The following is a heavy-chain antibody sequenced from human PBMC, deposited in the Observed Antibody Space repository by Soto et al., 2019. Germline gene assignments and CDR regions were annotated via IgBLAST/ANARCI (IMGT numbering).Heavy chain of an antibody. D-gene: IGHD2-15*01. CDR3: ARVSCSGGSCYRWYFDL. J-gene: IGHJ2*01. CDR1: GGSISSGGYY. Sequence: QVQLQESGPGLVKPSQTLSLTCTVSGGSISSGGYYWSWIRQHPGKGLEWIGYIYYSGSTYYNPXLNSRVTISVXXSXNXXSLKLSSVTAADTAVYYCARVSCSGGSCYRWYFDLWGRGTLVTVSS. V-gene: IGHV4-31*03. CDR2: IYYSGST.